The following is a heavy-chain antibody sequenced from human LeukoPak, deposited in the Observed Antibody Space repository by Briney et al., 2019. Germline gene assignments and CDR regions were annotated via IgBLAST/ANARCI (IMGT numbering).Heavy chain of an antibody. CDR2: ICSTSRCI. CDR1: KFAFSSYA. D-gene: IGHD2-2*01. J-gene: IGHJ4*02. Sequence: GVPLRLSCAASKFAFSSYAMSWVRQAPGKGLEWVSSICSTSRCIFYADSVKGRFTISRDNAKSSLYLQMNDQRAEDTAVYYCVRHGDTDSCLANWGQGTLVTVSS. V-gene: IGHV3-21*01. CDR3: VRHGDTDSCLAN.